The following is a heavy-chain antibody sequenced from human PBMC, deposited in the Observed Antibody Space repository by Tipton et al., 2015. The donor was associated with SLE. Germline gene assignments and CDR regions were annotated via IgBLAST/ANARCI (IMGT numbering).Heavy chain of an antibody. D-gene: IGHD1-26*01. CDR2: ISYDGVNK. CDR1: GFTFSDYA. V-gene: IGHV3-30*18. J-gene: IGHJ6*03. CDR3: AKAGDTYYYYYYMDV. Sequence: RSLRLSCAASGFTFSDYAMHWVRQAPGKGLEWVAVISYDGVNKYYADSVEGRFAISRDISNNTLYLRMNSLRPEDTALYYCAKAGDTYYYYYYMDVWGKGTTVTVSS.